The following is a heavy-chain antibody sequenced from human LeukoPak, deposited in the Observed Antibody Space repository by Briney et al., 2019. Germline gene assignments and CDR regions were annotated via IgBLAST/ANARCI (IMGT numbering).Heavy chain of an antibody. V-gene: IGHV3-23*01. J-gene: IGHJ4*02. CDR2: ISGSGGST. D-gene: IGHD3-16*01. Sequence: GGPLRLSCAASGFTFSSYAMSWVRQAPGEGLEWVSAISGSGGSTYYADSVKGRFTISRDNSRDTLYLQMNSLRAEDTAVYYCAKGYYDYVWGSYYFDYWGQGTLVTVSS. CDR1: GFTFSSYA. CDR3: AKGYYDYVWGSYYFDY.